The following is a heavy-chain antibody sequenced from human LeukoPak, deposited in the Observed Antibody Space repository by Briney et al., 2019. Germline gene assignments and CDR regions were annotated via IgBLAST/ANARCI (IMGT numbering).Heavy chain of an antibody. V-gene: IGHV3-73*01. Sequence: GGSLRLSCAASGFTFSGSAMHWVRQASGKGLEWVGRIRSKANSYATAYAASVKGRFTISRDDSKNTAYLQMNSLKTEDTAVYYCTRSFRDAFDIWGQGTMVTVSS. CDR1: GFTFSGSA. CDR3: TRSFRDAFDI. J-gene: IGHJ3*02. D-gene: IGHD3-16*02. CDR2: IRSKANSYAT.